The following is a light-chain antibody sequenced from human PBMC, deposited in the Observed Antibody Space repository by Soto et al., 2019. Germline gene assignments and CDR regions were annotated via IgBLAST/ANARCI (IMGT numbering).Light chain of an antibody. CDR2: GAS. CDR1: QSVSSN. J-gene: IGKJ1*01. V-gene: IGKV3D-15*01. CDR3: HSYDNWPLWT. Sequence: SLAXATLFVCRQEXXXXXSXAIQSVSSNLACCQQKPXQAPPLLIYGASTXATGIPPRFSGSGSGKGLTLTVSSLQSEDFAIYYCHSYDNWPLWTYGQRTKVDIK.